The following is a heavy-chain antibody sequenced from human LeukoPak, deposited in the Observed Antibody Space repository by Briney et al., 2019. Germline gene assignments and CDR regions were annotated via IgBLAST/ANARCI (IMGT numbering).Heavy chain of an antibody. Sequence: LSGGSLRLSCAASGFTVGSNYMSWVRQAPGKGLEWVSVIYSGGSTYYADSVKGRFTISRDNSKNTLYLQMNSLRAEDTAVYYCARYGSGSYYNLFDYWGQGTLVTVSS. CDR2: IYSGGST. J-gene: IGHJ4*02. CDR1: GFTVGSNY. D-gene: IGHD3-10*01. V-gene: IGHV3-53*01. CDR3: ARYGSGSYYNLFDY.